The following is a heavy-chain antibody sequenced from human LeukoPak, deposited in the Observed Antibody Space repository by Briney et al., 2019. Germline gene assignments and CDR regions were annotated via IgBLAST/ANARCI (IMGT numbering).Heavy chain of an antibody. CDR1: GYSFTNYW. CDR3: ARLGYCTITSCYANFDF. CDR2: IYPGDSNT. D-gene: IGHD2-2*01. Sequence: GESLKISCKGSGYSFTNYWVGWVRQMPGKGLEWMGIIYPGDSNTRYSPSFQGQVTITADESISTAYLQWSSLKASDTAMYYCARLGYCTITSCYANFDFWGQGTLVTVSS. V-gene: IGHV5-51*01. J-gene: IGHJ4*02.